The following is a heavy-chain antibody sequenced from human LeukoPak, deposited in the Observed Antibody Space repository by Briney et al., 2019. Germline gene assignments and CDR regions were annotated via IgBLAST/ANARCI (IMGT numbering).Heavy chain of an antibody. D-gene: IGHD6-13*01. J-gene: IGHJ4*02. CDR3: AKSRRHDYSRTDFDY. V-gene: IGHV3-7*05. CDR1: GFTFSSFY. CDR2: IKGDESEK. Sequence: GGSLRLSCAASGFTFSSFYMSWVRQAPGKGLEWVANIKGDESEKYYVDSVKGRFTISRDNAKNSLYLQMNTLRAEDTAVYYCAKSRRHDYSRTDFDYWGQGTLVTVSS.